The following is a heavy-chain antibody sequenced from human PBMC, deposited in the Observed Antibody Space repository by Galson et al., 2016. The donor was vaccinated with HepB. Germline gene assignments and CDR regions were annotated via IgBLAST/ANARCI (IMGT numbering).Heavy chain of an antibody. V-gene: IGHV4-38-2*02. CDR3: ARSTTTVGYYFDS. D-gene: IGHD1-1*01. CDR1: GYSTTSGYY. CDR2: IYHSGTT. J-gene: IGHJ4*02. Sequence: SETLSLTCTVSGYSTTSGYYWGWIRQPPGKGLEWIGTIYHSGTTYYKPSLKSRVSTSVDTSKNQFSLKLSSVTAADTAVYYCARSTTTVGYYFDSWGQGTLVTVSS.